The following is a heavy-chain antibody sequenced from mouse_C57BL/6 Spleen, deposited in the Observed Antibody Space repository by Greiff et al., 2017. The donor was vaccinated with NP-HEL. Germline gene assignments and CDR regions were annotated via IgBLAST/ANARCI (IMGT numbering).Heavy chain of an antibody. CDR2: ISSGGSYT. D-gene: IGHD1-1*01. Sequence: EVQLVESGGDLVKPGGSLKLSCAASGFTFSSYGMSWVRQTPDKRLEWVATISSGGSYTYYPDSVKGRFTISRDNAKNTLYLQMSSLKSEDTAMYYCAREVFYGSSPSYYAMDYWGQGTSVTVSS. J-gene: IGHJ4*01. CDR3: AREVFYGSSPSYYAMDY. V-gene: IGHV5-6*01. CDR1: GFTFSSYG.